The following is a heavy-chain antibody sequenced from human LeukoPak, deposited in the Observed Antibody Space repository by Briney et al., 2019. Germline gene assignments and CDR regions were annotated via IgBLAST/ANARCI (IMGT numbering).Heavy chain of an antibody. J-gene: IGHJ5*02. CDR3: ARGAGWRLDP. CDR1: GFTFSDHN. CDR2: IRNKANSYII. V-gene: IGHV3-72*01. Sequence: PGGSLRLSCAASGFTFSDHNMDWVRQAPGKGLEWVGRIRNKANSYIIEDAASVRGRFTISRDDSKNSLFLQMNSLRAEDTAVYYCARGAGWRLDPWGQGTLVTVSS. D-gene: IGHD3-3*01.